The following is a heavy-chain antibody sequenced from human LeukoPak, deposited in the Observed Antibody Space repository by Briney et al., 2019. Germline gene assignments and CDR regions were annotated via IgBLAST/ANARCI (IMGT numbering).Heavy chain of an antibody. V-gene: IGHV3-48*04. CDR3: ARGPTLSEIYYYYMDV. CDR1: GFTFSSYW. Sequence: PGGSLRLSCAASGFTFSSYWMNWVRQAPGKGLEWVSYISSSGSTIYYADSVKGRFTISRDNAKNSLYLQMNSLRAEDTAVYYCARGPTLSEIYYYYMDVWGKGTTVTVSS. D-gene: IGHD1-1*01. J-gene: IGHJ6*03. CDR2: ISSSGSTI.